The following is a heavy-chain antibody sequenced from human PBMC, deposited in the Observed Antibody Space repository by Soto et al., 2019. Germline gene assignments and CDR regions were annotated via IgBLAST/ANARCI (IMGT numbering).Heavy chain of an antibody. V-gene: IGHV4-59*08. J-gene: IGHJ6*03. D-gene: IGHD3-10*01. CDR2: IYYSGST. Sequence: SETLSLTCAVSGGSISSYYWSWIRQLPGKGLEWIGYIYYSGSTNYNPSLKSRVTISVDTSKNQFSLKLSSVAAADTAVYYCARHGTLLWFGELPYNYYYYYYMDVWGKGTTVTVSS. CDR3: ARHGTLLWFGELPYNYYYYYYMDV. CDR1: GGSISSYY.